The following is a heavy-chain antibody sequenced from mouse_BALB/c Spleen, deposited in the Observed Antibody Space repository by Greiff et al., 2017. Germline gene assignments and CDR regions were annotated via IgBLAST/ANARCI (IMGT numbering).Heavy chain of an antibody. D-gene: IGHD2-1*01. V-gene: IGHV1S137*01. CDR3: ARTYGNYDDYFDY. CDR1: GYTFTDYA. Sequence: QVHVKQSGAELVRPGVSVKISCKGSGYTFTDYAMHWVKQSHAKSLEWIGVISTYYGDASYNQKFKGKATMTVDKSSSTAYMELARLTSEDSAIYYCARTYGNYDDYFDYWGQGTTLTVSA. J-gene: IGHJ2*01. CDR2: ISTYYGDA.